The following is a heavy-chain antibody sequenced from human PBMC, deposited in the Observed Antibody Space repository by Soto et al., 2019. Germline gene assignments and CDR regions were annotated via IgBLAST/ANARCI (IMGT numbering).Heavy chain of an antibody. CDR3: AHIPGPLQYYLDY. D-gene: IGHD4-4*01. CDR1: GFTFSSYA. CDR2: ISGSGGST. V-gene: IGHV3-23*01. Sequence: GGSLRLSCAASGFTFSSYAMSWVRQAPGKGLEWVSAISGSGGSTYYADSVKSRLTITKHTSKNQVDLTMTNMDPVDTATYYCAHIPGPLQYYLDYWGQGTLVNVS. J-gene: IGHJ4*02.